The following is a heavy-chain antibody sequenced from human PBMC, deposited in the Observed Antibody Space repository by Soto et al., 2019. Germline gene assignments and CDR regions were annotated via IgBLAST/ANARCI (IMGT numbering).Heavy chain of an antibody. V-gene: IGHV3-33*01. D-gene: IGHD6-13*01. CDR2: IYYDGSNE. CDR3: ARDYSSTSYGLDS. J-gene: IGHJ4*02. Sequence: QVQLVESGGVVVQPGRSLRLSCAASGFTFSSHGMHWVRQAPGKGLEWVAVIYYDGSNEYYADSVKGRFTISRDNSKNTLYLQMNSLRAEDTAVYYCARDYSSTSYGLDSWGQGTLVTVSS. CDR1: GFTFSSHG.